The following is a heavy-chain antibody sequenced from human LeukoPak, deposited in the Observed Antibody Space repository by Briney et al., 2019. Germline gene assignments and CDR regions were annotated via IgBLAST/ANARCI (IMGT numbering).Heavy chain of an antibody. J-gene: IGHJ6*03. CDR2: IYYSGST. Sequence: SETLSLTXTVSGGSISSYYWSWIRQPAGKGLEWIGSIYYSGSTFYNPSLKSRVTISVDTSKNQFSLKLSSVTATDTAVYYCAKTQTRVVWGKGTTVTVSS. CDR3: AKTQTRVV. V-gene: IGHV4-59*05. D-gene: IGHD3-10*01. CDR1: GGSISSYY.